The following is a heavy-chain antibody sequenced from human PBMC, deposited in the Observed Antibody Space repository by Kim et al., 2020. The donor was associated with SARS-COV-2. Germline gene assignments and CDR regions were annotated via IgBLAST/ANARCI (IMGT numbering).Heavy chain of an antibody. CDR1: GGSISSYY. CDR3: ARHPTTVVPFDY. J-gene: IGHJ4*02. CDR2: IYYSGST. Sequence: SETLSLTCTVSGGSISSYYWSWIRQPPGKGLEWIGYIYYSGSTNYNPSLKSRVTISVDTSKNQFSLKLSSVTAADTAVYYCARHPTTVVPFDYWGQGTLVTVSS. D-gene: IGHD4-17*01. V-gene: IGHV4-59*08.